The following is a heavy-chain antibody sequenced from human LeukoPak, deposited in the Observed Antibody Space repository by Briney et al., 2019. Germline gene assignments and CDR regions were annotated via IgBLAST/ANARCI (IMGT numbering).Heavy chain of an antibody. J-gene: IGHJ4*02. V-gene: IGHV4-39*07. CDR3: FSGYYYDSSCSL. D-gene: IGHD3-22*01. Sequence: PSETLSLTCTVSGGSISSSSYYWGWIRQPPGKGLEWIGSINYSGSTYYNPSLKSRVTISVDSSKIQFSLRLSSVTAADTAVYYCFSGYYYDSSCSLWGQGTLVTVSS. CDR2: INYSGST. CDR1: GGSISSSSYY.